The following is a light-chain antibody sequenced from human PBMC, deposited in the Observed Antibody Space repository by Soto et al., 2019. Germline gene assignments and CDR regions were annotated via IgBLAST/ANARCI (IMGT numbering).Light chain of an antibody. Sequence: EIVLTQSPGTLSLSPGERATLSCRASQSGSSSYLAWYQQKPGQAPRLLIYGASSRATGIPDRFSGSGSGTDFTLTISRLEPEDFALYYCQEYGSSLLTFGPGTKVDI. J-gene: IGKJ3*01. V-gene: IGKV3-20*01. CDR3: QEYGSSLLT. CDR1: QSGSSSY. CDR2: GAS.